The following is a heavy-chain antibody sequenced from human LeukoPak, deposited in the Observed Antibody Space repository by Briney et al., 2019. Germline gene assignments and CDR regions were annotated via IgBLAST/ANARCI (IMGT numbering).Heavy chain of an antibody. J-gene: IGHJ5*02. Sequence: GGSLRLSCAASGFTFSSYSMNWVRQAPGKGLEWVSSISSSSSYIYYADSVKGRFTISRDNAKNSLYLQMNSLRAEDTAVYYCARGVSSPIFRFDPWGQGTLVTVSS. CDR2: ISSSSSYI. CDR3: ARGVSSPIFRFDP. D-gene: IGHD3-3*01. V-gene: IGHV3-21*01. CDR1: GFTFSSYS.